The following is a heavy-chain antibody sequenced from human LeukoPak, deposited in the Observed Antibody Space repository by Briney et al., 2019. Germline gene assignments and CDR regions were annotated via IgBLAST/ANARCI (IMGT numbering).Heavy chain of an antibody. J-gene: IGHJ4*02. CDR3: ARHFWYYDSGGYVLDY. Sequence: SGPTLVKPTQTLTLTCTFSGFSLSTSGVGVGWIRQPPGKALEWLALIYWDDDKRYSPSLKSRLTITKDTSKNQVVLTMTNMDPVDTATYYCARHFWYYDSGGYVLDYWGQGTLVTVSS. CDR2: IYWDDDK. V-gene: IGHV2-5*02. D-gene: IGHD3-22*01. CDR1: GFSLSTSGVG.